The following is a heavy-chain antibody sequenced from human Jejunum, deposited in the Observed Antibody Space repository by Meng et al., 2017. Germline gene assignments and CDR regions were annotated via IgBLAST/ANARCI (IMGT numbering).Heavy chain of an antibody. CDR2: ISNSGNTL. CDR1: GISFSRYE. Sequence: SLKISCGATGISFSRYEMNWVRQAPGKGPEWISYISNSGNTLYYSDSVKGRFTISRDTATNQLFLQMNSLRADDTAIYYCARASGWRGFFFDKWGQGTLVTVSS. V-gene: IGHV3-48*03. CDR3: ARASGWRGFFFDK. J-gene: IGHJ4*02. D-gene: IGHD6-19*01.